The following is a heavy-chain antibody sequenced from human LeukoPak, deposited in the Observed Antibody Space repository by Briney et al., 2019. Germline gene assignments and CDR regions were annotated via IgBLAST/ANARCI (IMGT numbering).Heavy chain of an antibody. V-gene: IGHV3-33*01. D-gene: IGHD5-18*01. CDR2: IWYDGSNK. CDR1: GFTFSSYG. CDR3: ARSYTPMGTFDY. J-gene: IGHJ4*02. Sequence: GGSLRLSCAASGFTFSSYGMHWVRQAPGKGLEWVAVIWYDGSNKYYADSVKGRFTISRDNSKNTLYLQMNSLRAEDTAVYYCARSYTPMGTFDYWGQGTLVTVSP.